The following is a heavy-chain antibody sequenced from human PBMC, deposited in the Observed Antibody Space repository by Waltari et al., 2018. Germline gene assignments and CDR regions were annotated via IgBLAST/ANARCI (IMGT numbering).Heavy chain of an antibody. V-gene: IGHV4-39*07. J-gene: IGHJ4*02. Sequence: QLQLQESGPGLVKPSETLSLTCTVSGGSISSSSYYWGWIRQPPGKGLEWIGEINHSGSTNYNPSLKSRVTISVDTSKNQFSLKLSSVTAADTAVYYCARGGYSSGWFWRGFDYWGQGTLVTVSS. CDR3: ARGGYSSGWFWRGFDY. CDR1: GGSISSSSYY. D-gene: IGHD6-19*01. CDR2: INHSGST.